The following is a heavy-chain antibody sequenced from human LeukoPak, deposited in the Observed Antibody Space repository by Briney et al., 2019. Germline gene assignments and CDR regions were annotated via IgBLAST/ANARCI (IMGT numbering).Heavy chain of an antibody. J-gene: IGHJ5*02. CDR2: IYYSGST. CDR3: ARAKLRNWFDP. V-gene: IGHV4-34*11. CDR1: GGSFSGYY. Sequence: SETLSLTCAVYGGSFSGYYWSWIRQPPGKGLVCIGYIYYSGSTNYNPSLKSRVTISVDTSKNQFSLSLSSVTAADTAVYYCARAKLRNWFDPWGQGTLVTVSS. D-gene: IGHD1-1*01.